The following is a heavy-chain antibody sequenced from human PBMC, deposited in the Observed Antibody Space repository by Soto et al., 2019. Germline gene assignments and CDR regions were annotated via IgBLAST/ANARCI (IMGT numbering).Heavy chain of an antibody. D-gene: IGHD3-10*01. CDR2: IDPSDSYT. Sequence: EVQLVQSGAEVKKPGESLRISCKGSGYSFTNYWISWVRQMPGKGLEWMGRIDPSDSYTKYSPSFQGHVTISADKSISTAYLQWSSLKASDTAMYYCARRGEEYYGSGRYYRKWFDPWGQGTLVTVSS. CDR1: GYSFTNYW. V-gene: IGHV5-10-1*01. J-gene: IGHJ5*02. CDR3: ARRGEEYYGSGRYYRKWFDP.